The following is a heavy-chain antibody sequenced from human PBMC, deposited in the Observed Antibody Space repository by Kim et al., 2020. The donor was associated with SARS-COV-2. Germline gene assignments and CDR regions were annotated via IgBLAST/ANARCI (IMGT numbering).Heavy chain of an antibody. Sequence: ASVKVSCKTSGYTFMNYYIHWVRQAPGQGLEWMGIFNPDDDTTNYPQKFQGRVTLTGDRSTSTVYMELTSLGSDDTAVYYCARDGSYGGPPSGGAMAVWGQGTTVTVSS. CDR2: FNPDDDTT. CDR1: GYTFMNYY. CDR3: ARDGSYGGPPSGGAMAV. J-gene: IGHJ6*02. D-gene: IGHD2-8*02. V-gene: IGHV1-46*01.